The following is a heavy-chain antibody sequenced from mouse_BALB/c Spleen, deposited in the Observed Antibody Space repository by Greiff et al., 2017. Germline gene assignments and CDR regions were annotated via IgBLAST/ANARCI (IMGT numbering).Heavy chain of an antibody. CDR3: AKSPMMTTGLAY. J-gene: IGHJ3*01. D-gene: IGHD2-4*01. CDR2: INPGSGGT. CDR1: GYAFTNYL. V-gene: IGHV1-54*01. Sequence: VQLQQSGAELVRPGTSVKVSCKASGYAFTNYLIEWVKQRPGQGLEWIGVINPGSGGTNYNEKFKGKATLTADKSSSTAYMQLSSLTSDDSAVYFCAKSPMMTTGLAYWGQGTLVTVSA.